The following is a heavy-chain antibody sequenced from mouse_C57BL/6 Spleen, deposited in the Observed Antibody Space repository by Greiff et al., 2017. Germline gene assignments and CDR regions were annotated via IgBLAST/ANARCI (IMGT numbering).Heavy chain of an antibody. D-gene: IGHD1-1*01. CDR1: GYTFTDYN. Sequence: EVQLQQSGPELVMPGASVKMSCKASGYTFTDYNMHWVKQSHGKSLEWIGYINPNNGGTSYNQKFKGKATLTVNKSSSTAYMELRSLTSEDSAVXYCAKTYYYGSSLYYFDYWGQGTTLTVSS. J-gene: IGHJ2*01. CDR2: INPNNGGT. V-gene: IGHV1-22*01. CDR3: AKTYYYGSSLYYFDY.